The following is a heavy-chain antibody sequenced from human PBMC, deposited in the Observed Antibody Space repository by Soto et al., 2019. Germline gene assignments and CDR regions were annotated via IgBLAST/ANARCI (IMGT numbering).Heavy chain of an antibody. D-gene: IGHD1-26*01. CDR2: ISYDGSNT. J-gene: IGHJ4*02. V-gene: IGHV3-30*18. CDR3: AKEGGLSGSYYISSSYYFDY. Sequence: QVQLVESGGGVVQPGRSLRLSCVASGLTFSSYGMHWVRQAPCKGLEWVAIISYDGSNTYYADSVKGRFTISRDNSKNTLYLQMNSLRAEDTSVYYCAKEGGLSGSYYISSSYYFDYSGQGTLVTVSS. CDR1: GLTFSSYG.